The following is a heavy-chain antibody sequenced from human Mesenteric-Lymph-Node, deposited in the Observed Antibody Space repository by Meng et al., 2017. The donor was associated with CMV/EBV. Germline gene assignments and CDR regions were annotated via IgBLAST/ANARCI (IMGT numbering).Heavy chain of an antibody. CDR3: PRIGGGYTYAAGMDV. D-gene: IGHD5-18*01. J-gene: IGHJ6*02. CDR1: GFTFSSYS. CDR2: ISSSSSTI. V-gene: IGHV3-48*04. Sequence: GESLKISCAASGFTFSSYSMNWVRQAPGKGLEWVSYISSSSSTIYYADSVKGRFTISRDNAKNSLYLQMNSLRAEDTAVYYCPRIGGGYTYAAGMDVWGQGTTVTVSS.